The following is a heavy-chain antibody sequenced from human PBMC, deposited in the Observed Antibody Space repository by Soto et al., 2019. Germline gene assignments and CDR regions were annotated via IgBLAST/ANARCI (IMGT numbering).Heavy chain of an antibody. D-gene: IGHD2-2*01. CDR2: IGSKGETYAT. Sequence: PGGSLRLSCAASGFTFGASNLQWVRQASGKGLEWLGRIGSKGETYATTYAASVKGRFTISRDDSKKTAYLQMNNLESEDTAVYYCAKEERYCSSTSCYDYYYYGMDVWGQGTTVTVSS. CDR1: GFTFGASN. CDR3: AKEERYCSSTSCYDYYYYGMDV. V-gene: IGHV3-73*01. J-gene: IGHJ6*02.